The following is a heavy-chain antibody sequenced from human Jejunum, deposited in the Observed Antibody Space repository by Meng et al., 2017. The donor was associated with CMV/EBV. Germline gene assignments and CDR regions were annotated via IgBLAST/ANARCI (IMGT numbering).Heavy chain of an antibody. CDR3: ARDSMKGGGFDQ. V-gene: IGHV3-72*01. J-gene: IGHJ4*02. CDR2: ISNKLNAFPT. CDR1: GLTFGDHH. D-gene: IGHD3-10*01. Sequence: SGLTFGDHHMDWFRLPPGKGLEWFGRISNKLNAFPTQHAASVKGRFTISRDDSRSALYLQMNSLKSEDTAVYFCARDSMKGGGFDQWGQGTLVTVSS.